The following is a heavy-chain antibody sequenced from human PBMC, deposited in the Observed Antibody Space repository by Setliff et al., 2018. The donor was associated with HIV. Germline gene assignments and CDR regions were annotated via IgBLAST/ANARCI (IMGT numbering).Heavy chain of an antibody. CDR3: ARAYEIADHYDY. Sequence: GSLRLSCAASGFTFSSYGMHWVRQAPGKGLEWVAFVRYDGSNKYHADSVKGRFTISRDNSENTLYLQMNSLRADDTAVYYCARAYEIADHYDYWGQGTLVTVSS. V-gene: IGHV3-30*02. J-gene: IGHJ4*02. CDR2: VRYDGSNK. D-gene: IGHD6-13*01. CDR1: GFTFSSYG.